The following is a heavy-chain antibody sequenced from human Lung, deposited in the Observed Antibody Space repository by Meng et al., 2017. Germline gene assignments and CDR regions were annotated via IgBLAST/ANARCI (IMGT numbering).Heavy chain of an antibody. CDR3: ARGSVGEYCSGGGSCYHFDH. V-gene: IGHV1-8*01. D-gene: IGHD2-15*01. J-gene: IGHJ4*02. Sequence: QVHVVASWLEVKMPVFLWNVSCKASGYTFTKDINMVRQATGQCLEWMVWMNPKSGNTGYAQKFQGRVTMTRDTSISTAYMELSSLRSEDTAVYYCARGSVGEYCSGGGSCYHFDHWGQGTLVTVSS. CDR2: MNPKSGNT. CDR1: GYTFTKD.